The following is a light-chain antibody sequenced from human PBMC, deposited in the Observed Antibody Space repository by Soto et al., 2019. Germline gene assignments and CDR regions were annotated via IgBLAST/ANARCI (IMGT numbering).Light chain of an antibody. J-gene: IGKJ4*01. CDR2: GAS. CDR3: HQYDSLPLT. Sequence: EIVLAQSPGTLSLSPGERATLSCRASQSVSTNYLAWYQQKRGQPPRLLIYGASIRATGIPDRFSGSGSGTDFTLTISRLEPGDFAVYFCHQYDSLPLTFGGGAKVEIK. CDR1: QSVSTNY. V-gene: IGKV3-20*01.